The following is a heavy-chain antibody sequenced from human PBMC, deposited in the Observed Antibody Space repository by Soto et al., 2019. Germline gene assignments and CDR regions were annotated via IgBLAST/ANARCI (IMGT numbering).Heavy chain of an antibody. CDR2: INPNSGGT. CDR3: ARSLSAARPLDWFDP. D-gene: IGHD6-6*01. CDR1: GYTFTGYY. Sequence: ASVKVSCKASGYTFTGYYMHWVRQAPGQGLEWMGWINPNSGGTNYAQKFQGWVTMTRDTSISTAYMELSRLRSDDTAVYYYARSLSAARPLDWFDPWGQGTLVTVSS. J-gene: IGHJ5*02. V-gene: IGHV1-2*04.